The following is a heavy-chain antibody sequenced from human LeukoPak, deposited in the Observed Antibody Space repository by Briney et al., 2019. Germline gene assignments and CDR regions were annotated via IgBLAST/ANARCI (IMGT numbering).Heavy chain of an antibody. CDR2: ISYDGSNK. J-gene: IGHJ4*02. D-gene: IGHD1-26*01. Sequence: GGSLRLSCAASGFTFSSYAMHWVHQAPGKGLEWVAVISYDGSNKYYADSVKGRFTIPRDNSKNTLYLQMNSLRAEDTSVYYCAKDRESGSYCDYWGQGTLVTVSS. V-gene: IGHV3-30*04. CDR3: AKDRESGSYCDY. CDR1: GFTFSSYA.